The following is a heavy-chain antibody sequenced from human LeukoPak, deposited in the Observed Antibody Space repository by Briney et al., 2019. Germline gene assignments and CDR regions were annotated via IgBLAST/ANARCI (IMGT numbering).Heavy chain of an antibody. J-gene: IGHJ4*02. D-gene: IGHD3-3*01. CDR2: IYYSGST. CDR3: ARHGSRYDFWSGYLDY. V-gene: IGHV4-59*08. CDR1: GGSISSYY. Sequence: PSETLSLTCTVSGGSISSYYWSWIRQPPGKGLEWIGYIYYSGSTNYNPSLKSRVTISVDTSKNQFSLKLSSVTAADTAVYYCARHGSRYDFWSGYLDYWGQGTLVTVSS.